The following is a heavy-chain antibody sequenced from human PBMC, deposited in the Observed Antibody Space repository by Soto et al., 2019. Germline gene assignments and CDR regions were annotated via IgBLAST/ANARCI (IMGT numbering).Heavy chain of an antibody. J-gene: IGHJ6*02. D-gene: IGHD3-10*01. CDR2: VHHSWGS. Sequence: QVQLQESRPGLVKPWETLSLSCTVSGGSISSYYWSWIRLPQGKPMEWIGYVHHSWGSSYNPSLQRRVAISLDTSKRQFSLELTLVTAADTAVYYCGRQGFGPLHGLVDVWGQGTTVIVSS. CDR3: GRQGFGPLHGLVDV. CDR1: GGSISSYY. V-gene: IGHV4-59*08.